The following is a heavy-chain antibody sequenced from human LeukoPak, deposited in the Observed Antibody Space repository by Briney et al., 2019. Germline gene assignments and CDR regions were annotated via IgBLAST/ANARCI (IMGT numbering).Heavy chain of an antibody. CDR1: GGSISSGSYY. D-gene: IGHD6-13*01. CDR2: IYTSGST. V-gene: IGHV4-61*02. CDR3: ARGSSSFVY. Sequence: SQTLSLACTVSGGSISSGSYYWSWIRQPAGKGLEWIGRIYTSGSTNYNPSLKSRVTISVDTSKNQFSLKLSSVTAADTAAYYCARGSSSFVYWGQGTLVTVSS. J-gene: IGHJ4*02.